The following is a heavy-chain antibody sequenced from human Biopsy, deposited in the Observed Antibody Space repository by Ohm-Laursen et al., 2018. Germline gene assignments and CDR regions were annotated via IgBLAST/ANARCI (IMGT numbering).Heavy chain of an antibody. CDR1: GGTFSRYG. Sequence: GSSVKVSCKAPGGTFSRYGINWVRQAPGQGLEWLGGNIPILGTGNYAQKFQGRVTVAADTSTSTATMELRSLRSDDTAVYHCATKLTGYFHHWGQGTLVTVSS. D-gene: IGHD3-9*01. CDR2: NIPILGTG. J-gene: IGHJ1*01. CDR3: ATKLTGYFHH. V-gene: IGHV1-69*06.